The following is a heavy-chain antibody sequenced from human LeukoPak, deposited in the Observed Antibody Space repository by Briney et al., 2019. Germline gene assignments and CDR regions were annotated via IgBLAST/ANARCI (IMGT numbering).Heavy chain of an antibody. Sequence: PGGSVRLSCAASGFTFSSYGMHWVRQAPGKGLEWVAVIWYDGSNKYYADSVKGRFTISRDNSKNTLYLQMNSLRAEDTAVYYCARDKGDGYNPPVYWGQGTLVTVSS. CDR1: GFTFSSYG. CDR3: ARDKGDGYNPPVY. J-gene: IGHJ4*02. CDR2: IWYDGSNK. V-gene: IGHV3-33*01. D-gene: IGHD5-24*01.